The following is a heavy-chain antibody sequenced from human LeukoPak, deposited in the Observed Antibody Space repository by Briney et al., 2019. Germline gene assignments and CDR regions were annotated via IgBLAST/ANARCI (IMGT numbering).Heavy chain of an antibody. CDR1: GFTFSSYG. CDR2: ISGSGGST. J-gene: IGHJ4*02. Sequence: GSLRLSCAASGFTFSSYGMSWVRQAPGKGLECVSAISGSGGSTYYADSVKGRFTISRDNSKNTLYLQMNSLRAEDTAVYYCARAPMATITFSDYWGQGTLVTVSS. V-gene: IGHV3-23*01. CDR3: ARAPMATITFSDY. D-gene: IGHD5-24*01.